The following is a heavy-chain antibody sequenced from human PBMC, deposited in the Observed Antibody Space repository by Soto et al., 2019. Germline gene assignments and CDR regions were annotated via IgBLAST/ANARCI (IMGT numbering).Heavy chain of an antibody. CDR1: GFSLSSYGMG. D-gene: IGHD4-17*01. J-gene: IGHJ4*02. V-gene: IGHV2-5*02. CDR3: AHAGDYDLLTFDH. CDR2: IYWDDDK. Sequence: QITLKESGPTPVRPAQTLTLTCGFSGFSLSSYGMGVAWIRQPPGKALEWLALIYWDDDKRYSPSLKDRLAISKDTSSNQVVLTTTNMDPGDTATYFCAHAGDYDLLTFDHWGPGTLVTVSS.